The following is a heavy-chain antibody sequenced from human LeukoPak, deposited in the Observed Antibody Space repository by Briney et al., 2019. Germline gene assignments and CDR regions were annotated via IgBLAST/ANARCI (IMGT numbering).Heavy chain of an antibody. Sequence: GASVKVSCKASGYTFNAYYLSWMRQAPGQGLEWMGWINPNGGATSYAQKFHGRVTMTRDTSISTAYVELSTLTSDDTAIYYCTRVDWNYNYSDNWGQGTLVTVSS. CDR1: GYTFNAYY. J-gene: IGHJ4*02. CDR3: TRVDWNYNYSDN. CDR2: INPNGGAT. D-gene: IGHD1-7*01. V-gene: IGHV1-2*02.